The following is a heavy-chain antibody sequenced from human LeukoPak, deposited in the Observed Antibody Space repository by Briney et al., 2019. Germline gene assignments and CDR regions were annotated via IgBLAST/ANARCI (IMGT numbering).Heavy chain of an antibody. CDR2: LNPNSGNT. J-gene: IGHJ5*02. CDR3: ARGGTSAAARRFGP. Sequence: ASVKVSCKTSGYTFINYDINWVRQASGQGLEWMGWLNPNSGNTGYAQKFRGRVTITSSPSTSTVFMELGSLTSEDTAVYYCARGGTSAAARRFGPWGQGTLVTVSS. D-gene: IGHD6-13*01. CDR1: GYTFINYD. V-gene: IGHV1-8*01.